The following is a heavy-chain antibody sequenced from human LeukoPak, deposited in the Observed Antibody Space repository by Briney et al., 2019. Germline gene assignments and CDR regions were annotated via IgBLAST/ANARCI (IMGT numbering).Heavy chain of an antibody. Sequence: ASVKVSCKARGYSFSSHSITWLRQAPGQGLEWVGCISSYNGQAHYAQNLQGRVSMTTDTSTNTAYLDLTSLRSDDTAVYYCATESSTFGYWDYSDSASIRLGPFDYWGQGTLATVSS. CDR2: ISSYNGQA. D-gene: IGHD3-22*01. CDR1: GYSFSSHS. CDR3: ATESSTFGYWDYSDSASIRLGPFDY. J-gene: IGHJ4*02. V-gene: IGHV1-18*01.